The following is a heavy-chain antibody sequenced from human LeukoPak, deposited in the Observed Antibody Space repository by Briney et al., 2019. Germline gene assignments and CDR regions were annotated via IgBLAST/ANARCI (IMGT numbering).Heavy chain of an antibody. Sequence: AGGSLRLSCAASGFTVSSNYMSWVRQAPGKGLEWVSVIYSGGSTYYADSVKGRFTISRDNAKNSLYLQMNSLRAEDTAVYYCARDRGQSISDAFDIWGQGTMVTVSS. J-gene: IGHJ3*02. V-gene: IGHV3-53*01. CDR2: IYSGGST. CDR3: ARDRGQSISDAFDI. CDR1: GFTVSSNY.